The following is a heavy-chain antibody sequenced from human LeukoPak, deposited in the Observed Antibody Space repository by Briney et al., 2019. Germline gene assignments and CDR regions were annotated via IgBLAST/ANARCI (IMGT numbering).Heavy chain of an antibody. CDR2: IYPSDSET. CDR3: ARPSNSGYDY. CDR1: GYTFSTNW. J-gene: IGHJ4*02. Sequence: GESLKISCKASGYTFSTNWIGWVRHMPGKGREWMGIIYPSDSETRYSPSFQGQVTISADKSISTTYLQWSSLKASDTAMYYCARPSNSGYDYWGQGALVTVSS. D-gene: IGHD5-12*01. V-gene: IGHV5-51*01.